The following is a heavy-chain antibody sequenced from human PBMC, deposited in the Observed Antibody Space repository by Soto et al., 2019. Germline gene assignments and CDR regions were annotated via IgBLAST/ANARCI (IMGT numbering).Heavy chain of an antibody. CDR1: GFTFSNAW. V-gene: IGHV3-15*07. CDR3: TPSPPIVVGPSFDY. Sequence: PGGSLRLTCAASGFTFSNAWMNWVRQAPGKGLEWVGRIKSKTDGGTTDYAAPVKGRFTISRDDSKNTLYLQMNSLKTEDTAVYYCTPSPPIVVGPSFDYWGQGTLVTVSS. CDR2: IKSKTDGGTT. J-gene: IGHJ4*02. D-gene: IGHD3-22*01.